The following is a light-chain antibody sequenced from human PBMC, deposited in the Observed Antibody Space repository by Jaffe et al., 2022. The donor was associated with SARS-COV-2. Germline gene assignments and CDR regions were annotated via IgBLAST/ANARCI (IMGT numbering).Light chain of an antibody. CDR3: QQIYSWPLT. J-gene: IGKJ4*01. CDR2: DAS. CDR1: QSVRNF. V-gene: IGKV3-11*01. Sequence: EIVLTQSPATLSLSPGERATLSCRASQSVRNFLAWFQQKPGQAPRLLIYDASNRATGIPARFSGSGSATDFTLTISSLEPEDFAIYYCQQIYSWPLTFGGGTKVEIK.